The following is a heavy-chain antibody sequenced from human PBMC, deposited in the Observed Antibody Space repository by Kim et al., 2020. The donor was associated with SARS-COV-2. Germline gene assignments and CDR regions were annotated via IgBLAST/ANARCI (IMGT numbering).Heavy chain of an antibody. Sequence: SETLSLTCTVSGGSISSSSYYWGWIRQPPGKGLEGIGSFYYSGSTYYNPSLKSRVTISVDTSKNQFSLKPSSVTAADTAVYYCARHRRGWVRTCSGYF. V-gene: IGHV4-39*01. J-gene: IGHJ4*03. CDR3: ARHRRGWVRTCSGYF. CDR2: FYYSGST. CDR1: GGSISSSSYY. D-gene: IGHD3-10*02.